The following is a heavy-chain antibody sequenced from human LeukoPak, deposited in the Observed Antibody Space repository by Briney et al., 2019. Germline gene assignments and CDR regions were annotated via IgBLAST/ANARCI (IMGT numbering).Heavy chain of an antibody. CDR2: IYYSGST. CDR1: GGSISSYY. CDR3: ARGMYYYDSSGYYYDPSEYFQH. Sequence: ASETLSLTCTVSGGSISSYYRSWIRQPPGKGLEWIGYIYYSGSTNYNPSLKSRVTISVDTSKNQFSLKLSSVTAADTAVYYCARGMYYYDSSGYYYDPSEYFQHWGQGTLVTVSS. J-gene: IGHJ1*01. D-gene: IGHD3-22*01. V-gene: IGHV4-59*01.